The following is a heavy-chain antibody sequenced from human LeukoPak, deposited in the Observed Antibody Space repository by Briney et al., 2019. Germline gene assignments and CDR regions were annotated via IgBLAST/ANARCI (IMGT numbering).Heavy chain of an antibody. D-gene: IGHD6-19*01. CDR3: ARLVSSGWLDYYYYYMDV. Sequence: SETLSLTCTVSGGSISSYYWSWIRQPPGKGLEWIGYIYYSGSTNYNPSLKSRLTISIDTSKNQFSLKLSSVTAADTAVYYCARLVSSGWLDYYYYYMDVWGKGTTVTVSS. CDR1: GGSISSYY. CDR2: IYYSGST. V-gene: IGHV4-59*01. J-gene: IGHJ6*03.